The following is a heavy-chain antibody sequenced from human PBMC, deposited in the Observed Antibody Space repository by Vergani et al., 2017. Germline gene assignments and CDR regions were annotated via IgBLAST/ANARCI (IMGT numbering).Heavy chain of an antibody. J-gene: IGHJ4*02. CDR2: IQSKTDGGTT. D-gene: IGHD3/OR15-3a*01. Sequence: VQLVESGGGVVQPGGSLRLSCAASGFTFSNAWMSWVRQAPGKGLEWVGRIQSKTDGGTTDYAAPVKGRFTISRDDSKNTLYLQMNSVKTEDTAVYYCTTDLDWWELGGDYWGQGTLVTVSS. V-gene: IGHV3-15*01. CDR3: TTDLDWWELGGDY. CDR1: GFTFSNAW.